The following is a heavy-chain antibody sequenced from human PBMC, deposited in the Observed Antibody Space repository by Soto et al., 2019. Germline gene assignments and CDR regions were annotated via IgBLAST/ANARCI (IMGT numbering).Heavy chain of an antibody. D-gene: IGHD6-13*01. V-gene: IGHV3-49*04. J-gene: IGHJ4*02. Sequence: PGGSLRLSCSASGFVFGDYAVTWVRQAPGKGLEWVGVVRSETYGGSTEYTASVKGRFRISRDDSESIAYLQMTGLKTEDTAVYYCTRGRGTSGWYADYCGKGILVTVSS. CDR2: VRSETYGGST. CDR1: GFVFGDYA. CDR3: TRGRGTSGWYADY.